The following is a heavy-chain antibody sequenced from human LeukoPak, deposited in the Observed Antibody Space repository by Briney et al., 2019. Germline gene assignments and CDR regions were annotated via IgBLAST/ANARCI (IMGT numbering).Heavy chain of an antibody. CDR1: GFSFSSHD. V-gene: IGHV3-48*01. CDR3: GRYGTEAHLATDH. J-gene: IGHJ5*02. CDR2: ISRSSNTI. D-gene: IGHD1-26*01. Sequence: GGSLRLSCAGSGFSFSSHDFHWVRQAPGKGLEWVSYISRSSNTIYYIDSVKGRFTVSRDNAKNSLYLQMSNLRADDTAVYYCGRYGTEAHLATDHWGQGTLVTVSS.